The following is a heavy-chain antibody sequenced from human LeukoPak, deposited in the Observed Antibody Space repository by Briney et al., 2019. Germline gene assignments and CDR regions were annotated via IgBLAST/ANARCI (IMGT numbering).Heavy chain of an antibody. D-gene: IGHD1-14*01. V-gene: IGHV1-18*01. Sequence: ASVKVSCKASGYTFANYGVNWVRQAPGQGLEWMGWISAYNGNTNYARKLQGRVTMTTDTSTSTAYMELRSLTSDDAAVYYCARWDRTASYYFDYWGQGTLVTVSS. CDR2: ISAYNGNT. J-gene: IGHJ4*02. CDR1: GYTFANYG. CDR3: ARWDRTASYYFDY.